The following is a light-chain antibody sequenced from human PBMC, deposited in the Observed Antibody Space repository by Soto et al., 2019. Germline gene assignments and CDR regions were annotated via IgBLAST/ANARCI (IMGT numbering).Light chain of an antibody. CDR3: QQYGSSPRT. CDR1: QSVSSTY. CDR2: GAS. Sequence: EIVLTQSPGTLSLSPGERATLSCRASQSVSSTYLIWYQQKPGQAPRLLIYGASSRATGVPDRFSGGGSGTDFTLTISRLEPEDFAVYYRQQYGSSPRTFGQGTKVDIK. V-gene: IGKV3-20*01. J-gene: IGKJ1*01.